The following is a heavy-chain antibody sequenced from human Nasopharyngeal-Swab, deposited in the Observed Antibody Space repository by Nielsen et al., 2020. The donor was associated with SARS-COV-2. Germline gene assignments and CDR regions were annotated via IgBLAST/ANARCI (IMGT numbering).Heavy chain of an antibody. Sequence: VRQAPGKGLEWVSYISSSGSTIYYADSVKGRFTISRDNAKNSLYLQMNSLRAEDTAVYYCAGARRGAVAEYYFDYWGQGTLVTVSS. CDR2: ISSSGSTI. J-gene: IGHJ4*02. V-gene: IGHV3-48*03. D-gene: IGHD6-19*01. CDR3: AGARRGAVAEYYFDY.